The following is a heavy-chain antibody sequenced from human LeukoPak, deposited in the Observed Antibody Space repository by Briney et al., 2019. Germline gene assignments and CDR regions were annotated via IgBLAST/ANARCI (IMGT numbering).Heavy chain of an antibody. Sequence: SVKVSCKASGGTSNSHAISWVRQAPGQGLEWMGRIIPNLGTTNRAQNFQDRVTLTADKSTNTAYVELTSLTSDDTAVYYCATTNDGGGYQWGDFFDFWGQGTLVTVSS. D-gene: IGHD3-22*01. CDR3: ATTNDGGGYQWGDFFDF. V-gene: IGHV1-69*04. CDR1: GGTSNSHA. CDR2: IIPNLGTT. J-gene: IGHJ4*02.